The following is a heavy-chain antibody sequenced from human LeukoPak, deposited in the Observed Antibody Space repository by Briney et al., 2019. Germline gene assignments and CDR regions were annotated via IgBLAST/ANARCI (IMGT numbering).Heavy chain of an antibody. CDR3: ARAGYRQYYFDY. D-gene: IGHD6-13*01. V-gene: IGHV4-59*01. CDR2: IYYSGST. J-gene: IGHJ4*02. CDR1: SGSISSYY. Sequence: SETLSLTCTVSSGSISSYYWSWIRQPPGKGLEWIGYIYYSGSTNYNPSLKSRVTISVDTSKNQFSLKLSSVTAADTAVYYCARAGYRQYYFDYWGQGTLVTVSS.